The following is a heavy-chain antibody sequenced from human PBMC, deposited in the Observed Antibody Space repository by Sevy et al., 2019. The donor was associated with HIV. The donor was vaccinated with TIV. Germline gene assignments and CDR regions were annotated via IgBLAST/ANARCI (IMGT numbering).Heavy chain of an antibody. J-gene: IGHJ3*02. CDR3: AKGQIYYYDSSGYSYTDAFDI. D-gene: IGHD3-22*01. CDR1: GFTFSSYG. CDR2: ISYDGSNK. Sequence: GESMKISCAASGFTFSSYGMHWVRQAPGKGLEWVAVISYDGSNKYYADSVKGRFTISRDNSKNTLYLQMNSLRAEDTAVYYCAKGQIYYYDSSGYSYTDAFDIWGQGTMVTVSS. V-gene: IGHV3-30*18.